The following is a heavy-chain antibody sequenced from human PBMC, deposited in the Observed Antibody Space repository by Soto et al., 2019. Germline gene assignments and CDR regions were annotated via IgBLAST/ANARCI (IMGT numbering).Heavy chain of an antibody. CDR1: GFTFSRYE. Sequence: EVQLVESGGGLVQPGGSLRLSCAASGFTFSRYEMNWVRQAPGKGLEWVSYISSSGSTIYYADSVKGRFTISRDNAKNSLYLQMNSLRAEDTAVYYCARVGPGYSSSWYRSDAFDIWGQGTMVTVSS. D-gene: IGHD6-13*01. CDR3: ARVGPGYSSSWYRSDAFDI. V-gene: IGHV3-48*03. CDR2: ISSSGSTI. J-gene: IGHJ3*02.